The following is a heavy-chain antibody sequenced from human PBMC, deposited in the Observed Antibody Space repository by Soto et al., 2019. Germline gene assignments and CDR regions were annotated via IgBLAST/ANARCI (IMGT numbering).Heavy chain of an antibody. Sequence: SETLSLTCTVSGGSVSSGSYYWSWIRQPPGKGLEWIGYIYYSGSTNYNPSLKSRVTITRDTSASTAYMELSSLRSEDTAVYYCARDWSREKKTLAAGIADYWGQGTLVTVSS. CDR2: IYYSGST. J-gene: IGHJ4*02. CDR1: GGSVSSGSYY. CDR3: ARDWSREKKTLAAGIADY. V-gene: IGHV4-61*01. D-gene: IGHD6-13*01.